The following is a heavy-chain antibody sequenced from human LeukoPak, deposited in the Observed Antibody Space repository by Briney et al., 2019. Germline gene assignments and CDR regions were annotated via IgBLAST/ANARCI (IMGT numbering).Heavy chain of an antibody. V-gene: IGHV1-2*02. CDR1: GYTFSAYC. D-gene: IGHD2-15*01. CDR2: INPKSGGT. Sequence: ASVKVSCKSSGYTFSAYCMRWVREAPGQGLEWIGWINPKSGGTNYAQQFQDRVTMTRDTSISSTYMELSRLKSDDTAVYYCVRVGPGYCSGGSCYGGTVMHYWGQGTLVTVSS. CDR3: VRVGPGYCSGGSCYGGTVMHY. J-gene: IGHJ4*02.